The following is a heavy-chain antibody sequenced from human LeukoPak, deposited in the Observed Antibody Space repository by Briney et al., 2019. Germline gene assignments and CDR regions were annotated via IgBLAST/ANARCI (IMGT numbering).Heavy chain of an antibody. Sequence: ASVKLSCKASGYTFTSYAMSWVRQAPGQGLEWMGWINTNTGNPTYAQCFTGRFAFSLDTSVSTAYLQISSLKAEDTAVYYCARDPRRWFGEPLDYWGQGTLVTVSS. V-gene: IGHV7-4-1*02. CDR1: GYTFTSYA. CDR3: ARDPRRWFGEPLDY. J-gene: IGHJ4*02. D-gene: IGHD3-10*01. CDR2: INTNTGNP.